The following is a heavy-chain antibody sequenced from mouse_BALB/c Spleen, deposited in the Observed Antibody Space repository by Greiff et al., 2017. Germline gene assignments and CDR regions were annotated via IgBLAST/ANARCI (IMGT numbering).Heavy chain of an antibody. CDR1: GFTFSNYW. CDR2: IRLKSNNYAT. Sequence: EVKVVESGGGLVQPGGSMKLSCVASGFTFSNYWMNWVRQSPEKGLEWVAEIRLKSNNYATHYAESVKGRFTISRDDSKSSVYLQMNNLRAEDTGIYYCTRDSAYWGQGTLVTVSA. V-gene: IGHV6-6*02. CDR3: TRDSAY. J-gene: IGHJ3*01.